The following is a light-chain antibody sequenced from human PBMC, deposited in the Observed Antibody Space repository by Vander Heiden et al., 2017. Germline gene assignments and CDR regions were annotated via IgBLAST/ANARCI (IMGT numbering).Light chain of an antibody. CDR3: SSYTSSSTVV. J-gene: IGLJ2*01. Sequence: QSALTQPASVSGSPGQSLTISCTGTSSDVGGYNYVSWYQHHPRKAPQLMIYEVSNRPSGLSNRFSGSKSGNTASLTISGLQAEDDADYYCSSYTSSSTVVFGGGTKLTVL. CDR2: EVS. V-gene: IGLV2-14*01. CDR1: SSDVGGYNY.